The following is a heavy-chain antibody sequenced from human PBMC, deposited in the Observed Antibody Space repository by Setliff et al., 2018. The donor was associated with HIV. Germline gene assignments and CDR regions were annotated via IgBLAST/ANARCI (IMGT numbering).Heavy chain of an antibody. J-gene: IGHJ4*02. CDR3: ASLPPLYDSSGYYFDY. D-gene: IGHD3-22*01. V-gene: IGHV4-39*01. CDR1: GDSISSSSYY. CDR2: IYYSGST. Sequence: PSETLSLTCSVSGDSISSSSYYWGWIRQPPGKGLEWIGSIYYSGSTYYNPSLNCRVTISVDASKNQFSLKLSSVTAADTAVYYCASLPPLYDSSGYYFDYWGQGTLVTVSS.